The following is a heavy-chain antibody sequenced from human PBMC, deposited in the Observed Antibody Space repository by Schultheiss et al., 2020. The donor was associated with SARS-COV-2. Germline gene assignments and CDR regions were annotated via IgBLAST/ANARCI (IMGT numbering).Heavy chain of an antibody. J-gene: IGHJ6*02. CDR3: ARDVLLWFGELRKNHYGMDV. CDR2: IYTSGST. CDR1: GGSISSGTYH. D-gene: IGHD3-10*01. V-gene: IGHV4-61*02. Sequence: SETLSLTCTVSGGSISSGTYHWSWIRQSAGKGLEWIGRIYTSGSTNYNPSLKSRVTISVDTSKNQFSLKLSSVTAADTAVYYCARDVLLWFGELRKNHYGMDVWGQGTTVTVSS.